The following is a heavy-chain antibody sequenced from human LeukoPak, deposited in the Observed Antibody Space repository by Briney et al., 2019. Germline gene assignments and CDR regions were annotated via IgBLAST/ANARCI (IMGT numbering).Heavy chain of an antibody. CDR3: ARDRSVYGGNPDY. V-gene: IGHV4-38-2*02. Sequence: SETLSLTCTVSGYSISSGYYWGWIRQPPGKGLVWIGSIYHSGSTYYNPSLKSRVTISVDTSKNQFSLKLSSLTAADTAVYYCARDRSVYGGNPDYWGQGTLVTVSS. D-gene: IGHD4-23*01. J-gene: IGHJ4*02. CDR1: GYSISSGYY. CDR2: IYHSGST.